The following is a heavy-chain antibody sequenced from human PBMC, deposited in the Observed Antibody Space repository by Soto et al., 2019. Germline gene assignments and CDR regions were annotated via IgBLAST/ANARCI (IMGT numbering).Heavy chain of an antibody. Sequence: SETLSLTCAVYGGSFSGYYWIWIRQPPGKGLEWIGEINHSGSTNYNPSLKSRVTISVDTSKNQFSLKLSSVTAADTAVYYCARKSPSISYNWFDPWGQGTLVTVSS. D-gene: IGHD2-21*01. J-gene: IGHJ5*02. CDR1: GGSFSGYY. CDR3: ARKSPSISYNWFDP. V-gene: IGHV4-34*01. CDR2: INHSGST.